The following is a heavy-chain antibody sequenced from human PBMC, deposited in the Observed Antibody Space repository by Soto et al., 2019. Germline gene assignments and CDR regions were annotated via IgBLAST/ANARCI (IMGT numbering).Heavy chain of an antibody. D-gene: IGHD6-19*01. CDR1: GFSLSTSGLG. Sequence: QITLKESGPTLVRPTQTLTLTCTFSGFSLSTSGLGVGWIRQPPGKALEWLALIYWNDDKRYSPSLKARLTINRDTSKNQVVLTMTNMDPVDTDTYYWSHRPSGWYLSDYWGQGTLVTVSS. CDR3: SHRPSGWYLSDY. CDR2: IYWNDDK. J-gene: IGHJ4*02. V-gene: IGHV2-5*01.